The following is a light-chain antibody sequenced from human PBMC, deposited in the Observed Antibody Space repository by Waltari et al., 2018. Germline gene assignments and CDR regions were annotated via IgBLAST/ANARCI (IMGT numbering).Light chain of an antibody. CDR2: AAS. J-gene: IGKJ4*01. CDR1: QSISTY. Sequence: DIQMTQSPSSLSASVGDSVTTTCRTSQSISTYLNWYQHKPGKAPTLLIYAASSLQSGVPAMFSGSGSGTEFTLTISSLQPEDSATYYCRQSDSVPLTFGGGTKVEI. V-gene: IGKV1-39*01. CDR3: RQSDSVPLT.